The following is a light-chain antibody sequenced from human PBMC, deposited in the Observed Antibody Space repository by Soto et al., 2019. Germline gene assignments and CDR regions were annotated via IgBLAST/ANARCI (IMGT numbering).Light chain of an antibody. CDR3: QQYGSSPGT. Sequence: EIVLTQSPGTLSLSPGERATLSCRAGQSVSSSYLAWYQQKPGQAPRLLIYGASSRATGIPDRFSGSGSGTDFTLTISRLEPDDFAVYYCQQYGSSPGTFGQGT. J-gene: IGKJ1*01. CDR1: QSVSSSY. CDR2: GAS. V-gene: IGKV3-20*01.